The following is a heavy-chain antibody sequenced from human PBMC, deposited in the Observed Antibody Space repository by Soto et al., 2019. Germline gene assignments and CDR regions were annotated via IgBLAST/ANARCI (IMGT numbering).Heavy chain of an antibody. V-gene: IGHV4-31*03. CDR3: ARGGITMIVEPQQTIKDNWFDP. D-gene: IGHD3-22*01. Sequence: PSETLSLTCTVSGGSISSGGYYWSWIRQHPGKGLEWIGYIYYSGSTYYNPSLKSRVTISVDTSKNQFSLKLSSVTAADTAVYYCARGGITMIVEPQQTIKDNWFDPWGQGTLVTVS. J-gene: IGHJ5*02. CDR2: IYYSGST. CDR1: GGSISSGGYY.